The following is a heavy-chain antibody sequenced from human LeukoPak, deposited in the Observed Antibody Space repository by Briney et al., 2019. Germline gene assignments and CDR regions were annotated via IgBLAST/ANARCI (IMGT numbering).Heavy chain of an antibody. J-gene: IGHJ4*02. CDR3: ARERWLQPDY. CDR1: GFTFSSYS. Sequence: SGGSLRLSCAASGFTFSSYSMNWVRQAPGKGLEWVANINGAGSGKDYVDSVKGRFTISRDNAKDSLSLQMNSLRVDDTAVYYCARERWLQPDYWGQGIPVTVSS. CDR2: INGAGSGK. D-gene: IGHD5-24*01. V-gene: IGHV3-7*01.